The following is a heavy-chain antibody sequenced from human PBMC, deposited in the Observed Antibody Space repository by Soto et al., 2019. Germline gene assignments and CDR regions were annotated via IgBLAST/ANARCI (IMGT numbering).Heavy chain of an antibody. CDR3: ARAFYCSSTSCPNYYYYMDV. J-gene: IGHJ6*03. D-gene: IGHD2-2*01. Sequence: GGSLRLSCAASGFTFSSYWMSWVRQAPGKGLEWVANIKQDGSEKYYVDSVKGRFTISRDNAKNSLYLQMNSLRAEDTAVYYCARAFYCSSTSCPNYYYYMDVWGKGTTVTVSS. CDR2: IKQDGSEK. V-gene: IGHV3-7*01. CDR1: GFTFSSYW.